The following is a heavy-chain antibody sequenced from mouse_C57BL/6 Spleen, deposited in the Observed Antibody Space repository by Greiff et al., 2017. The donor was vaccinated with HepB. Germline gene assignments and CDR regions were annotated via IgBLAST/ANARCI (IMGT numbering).Heavy chain of an antibody. Sequence: DVKLVESGGGLVKPGGSLKLSCAASGFTFSSYAMSWVRQTPEKRLEWVATISDGGSYTYYPDNVKGRFTISRDNAKNNLYLQMSHLKSEDTAMYYCAREAPFGFDYWGQGTTLTVSS. CDR3: AREAPFGFDY. J-gene: IGHJ2*01. V-gene: IGHV5-4*01. CDR1: GFTFSSYA. CDR2: ISDGGSYT.